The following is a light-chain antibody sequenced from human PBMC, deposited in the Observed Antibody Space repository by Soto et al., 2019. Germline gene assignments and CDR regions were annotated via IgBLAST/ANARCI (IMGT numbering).Light chain of an antibody. CDR2: DAF. CDR1: QSVSSY. J-gene: IGKJ3*01. V-gene: IGKV3-11*01. Sequence: EIVLTQSPATPSLSPGERATLSCRASQSVSSYLAWYQQKPGQAPRLLIYDAFNRATGIPARFSGSGSGTDFTLTISSLEPEHFAVYYCQQRSSWPFTFGPGTKVDI. CDR3: QQRSSWPFT.